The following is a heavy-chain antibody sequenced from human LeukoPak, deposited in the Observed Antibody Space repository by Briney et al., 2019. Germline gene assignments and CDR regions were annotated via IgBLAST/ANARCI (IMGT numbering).Heavy chain of an antibody. CDR3: VRVIYGYSYGPHNP. D-gene: IGHD5-18*01. Sequence: KPGGSLRLSCAASGFTFSDYYMSWIRQAPGKGLEWVSYISSSGSTIYYADSVKGRFTISRDNAKNSLYLQMNSLRAEDTAVYYCVRVIYGYSYGPHNPWGQGTLVTVSS. V-gene: IGHV3-11*01. CDR2: ISSSGSTI. J-gene: IGHJ5*02. CDR1: GFTFSDYY.